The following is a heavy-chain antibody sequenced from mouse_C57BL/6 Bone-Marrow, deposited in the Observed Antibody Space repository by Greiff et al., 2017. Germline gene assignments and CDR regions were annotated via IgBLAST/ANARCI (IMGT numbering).Heavy chain of an antibody. D-gene: IGHD1-1*01. V-gene: IGHV1-54*01. CDR3: AREGVYYYGSSGNY. J-gene: IGHJ2*01. CDR1: GYAFTNYL. Sequence: QVQLQQSGAELVRPGTSVKVSCKASGYAFTNYLIEWVKQRPGQGLEWIGVINPGSGGTNYNEKFKGKATLTADKSSSTAYMQLSSLTSEDSAVYFCAREGVYYYGSSGNYWGQGTTLTVSS. CDR2: INPGSGGT.